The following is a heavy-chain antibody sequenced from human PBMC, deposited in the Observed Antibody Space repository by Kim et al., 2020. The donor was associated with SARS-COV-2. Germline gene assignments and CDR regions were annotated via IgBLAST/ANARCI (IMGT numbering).Heavy chain of an antibody. D-gene: IGHD3-10*01. J-gene: IGHJ4*02. Sequence: GGSLRLSCTASGFTFGDYAMSWFRQAPGKGLEWVGFIRSKAYGGTTEYAASMKGRFTISRDDSKSIAYLQMNSLKTEDTAVYYCTRVPMVRGSIASRGFDYWGQGTLVTVSS. CDR3: TRVPMVRGSIASRGFDY. CDR1: GFTFGDYA. CDR2: IRSKAYGGTT. V-gene: IGHV3-49*03.